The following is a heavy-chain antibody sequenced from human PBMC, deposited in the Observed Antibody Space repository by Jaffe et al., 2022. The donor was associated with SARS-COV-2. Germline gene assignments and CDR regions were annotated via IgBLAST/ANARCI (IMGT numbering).Heavy chain of an antibody. J-gene: IGHJ6*02. V-gene: IGHV3-13*01. D-gene: IGHD6-19*01. CDR2: IGTAGDT. CDR1: GFTFSSYD. CDR3: ARGSIAVAGYGMDV. Sequence: EVQLVESGGGLVQPGGSLRLSCAASGFTFSSYDMHWVRQATGKGLEWVSAIGTAGDTYYPGSVKGRFTISRENAKNSLYLQMNSLRAGDTAVYYCARGSIAVAGYGMDVWGQGTTVTVSS.